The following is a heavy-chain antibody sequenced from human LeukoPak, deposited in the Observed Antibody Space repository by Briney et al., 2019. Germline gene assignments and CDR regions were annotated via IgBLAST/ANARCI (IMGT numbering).Heavy chain of an antibody. CDR2: IYYSGST. CDR3: ARPSTPYCSSTSCYKGGTDFDY. CDR1: GGSISSYY. V-gene: IGHV4-59*08. D-gene: IGHD2-2*02. J-gene: IGHJ4*02. Sequence: PSETLSLTCTVSGGSISSYYWSWIRQPPGKGLEWIGYIYYSGSTNYNPSLKSRVTISVDTSKNQFSLKLSSVTAADTAVYYCARPSTPYCSSTSCYKGGTDFDYWGQGTLVTVSS.